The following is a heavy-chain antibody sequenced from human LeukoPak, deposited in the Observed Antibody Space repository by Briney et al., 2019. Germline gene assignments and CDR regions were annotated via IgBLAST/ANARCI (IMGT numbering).Heavy chain of an antibody. Sequence: TGGSLRLSCAASGFTFDDYGMSWVRQAPGKGLEWVSGINWNGGSTGYADSVKGRFTISRDNAKNSLYLQMNSLRAEDTALYYCASATGEQWLELFDYWGQGTLVTVSS. CDR3: ASATGEQWLELFDY. D-gene: IGHD6-19*01. CDR2: INWNGGST. CDR1: GFTFDDYG. V-gene: IGHV3-20*04. J-gene: IGHJ4*02.